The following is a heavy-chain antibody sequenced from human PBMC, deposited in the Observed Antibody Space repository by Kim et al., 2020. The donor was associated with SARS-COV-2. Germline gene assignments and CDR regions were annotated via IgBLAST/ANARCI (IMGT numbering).Heavy chain of an antibody. J-gene: IGHJ1*01. CDR1: GYTFTSYT. CDR2: ISSSGDST. CDR3: TTGRGSGY. Sequence: GGSLRLSCAASGYTFTSYTMNWVRQAPGKGLEWVSGISSSGDSTYNADSVKGRFTISRDNSKNTLFLQMNSLRDEDTAVYYCTTGRGSGYWGQGNLGSVS. V-gene: IGHV3-23*01. D-gene: IGHD3-10*01.